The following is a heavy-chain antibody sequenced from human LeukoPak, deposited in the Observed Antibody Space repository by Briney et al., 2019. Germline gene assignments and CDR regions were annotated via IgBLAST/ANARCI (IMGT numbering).Heavy chain of an antibody. CDR3: ARAPEALGHGLLDY. CDR2: IYYSGST. J-gene: IGHJ4*02. V-gene: IGHV4-31*03. D-gene: IGHD1-14*01. CDR1: GGSISSGGYY. Sequence: SETLSLTCTLSGGSISSGGYYWSWIRQHPGKGLEWIGYIYYSGSTYYNPSLKSRVTISVDTSQNQFSLKLSSVTAADTAVYYCARAPEALGHGLLDYWGQGTLVTVSS.